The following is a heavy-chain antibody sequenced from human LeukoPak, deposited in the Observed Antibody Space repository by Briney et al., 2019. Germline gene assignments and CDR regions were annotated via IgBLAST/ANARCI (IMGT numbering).Heavy chain of an antibody. CDR3: ARAETNYDAFDI. Sequence: GGSLRLSCAASGFTVSLNYMTWVRQAPGKGLEWVSVIYSGGNTFYADSVKGRFIISRDNSKDTVYLQMNSLRAEDTAVYYCARAETNYDAFDIWGQGTTVTVSP. CDR1: GFTVSLNY. CDR2: IYSGGNT. J-gene: IGHJ3*02. D-gene: IGHD1-1*01. V-gene: IGHV3-66*01.